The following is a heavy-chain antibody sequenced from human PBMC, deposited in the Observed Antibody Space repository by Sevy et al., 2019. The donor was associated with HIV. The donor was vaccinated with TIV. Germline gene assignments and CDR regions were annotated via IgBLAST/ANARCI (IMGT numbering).Heavy chain of an antibody. CDR1: GDSISSYF. J-gene: IGHJ4*02. Sequence: SETLSLTCSVSGDSISSYFWTWVRQSPGKGLEWIGNVYFTGNTDYSPSLKSRVTLSLDTSKGQFCLTLKAVTASDTASYFCARGFTTRPRVFDYWGQGTLVTVSS. CDR3: ARGFTTRPRVFDY. D-gene: IGHD6-6*01. CDR2: VYFTGNT. V-gene: IGHV4-59*01.